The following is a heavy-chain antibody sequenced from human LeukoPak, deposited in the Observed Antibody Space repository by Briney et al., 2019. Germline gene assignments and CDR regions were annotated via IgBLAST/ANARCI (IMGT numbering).Heavy chain of an antibody. D-gene: IGHD2-15*01. CDR2: ISRSGSTK. Sequence: TGGSLRLSCAASGFTFSNYAMSWVRQAPGKGLEWVSSISRSGSTKYYADSVKGRFTISRDNAKNSLFLQMNSLRAEDTAVYYCARVLRYCSGGNCYSGGLGYMDVWGKGTTVTISS. CDR3: ARVLRYCSGGNCYSGGLGYMDV. CDR1: GFTFSNYA. J-gene: IGHJ6*03. V-gene: IGHV3-11*01.